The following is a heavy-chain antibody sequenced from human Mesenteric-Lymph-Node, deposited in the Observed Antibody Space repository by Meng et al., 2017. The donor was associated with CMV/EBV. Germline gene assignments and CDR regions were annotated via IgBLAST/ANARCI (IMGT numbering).Heavy chain of an antibody. CDR1: GFTFSSYS. Sequence: GESLKISCAASGFTFSSYSMNWVRQAPGKGLEWVSIMYSGGTTYYADSVKGRFTISRDNSKNTLYLQMNSLRAEDTAVYYCARGTSSFLQYYYFDSWGQGTLVTVSS. CDR3: ARGTSSFLQYYYFDS. D-gene: IGHD4-11*01. J-gene: IGHJ4*02. CDR2: MYSGGTT. V-gene: IGHV3-66*01.